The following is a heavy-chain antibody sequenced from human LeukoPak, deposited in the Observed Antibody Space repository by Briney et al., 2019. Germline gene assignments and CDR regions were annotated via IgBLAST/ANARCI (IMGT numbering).Heavy chain of an antibody. CDR3: ARAGYGYVLYYYYGMDV. D-gene: IGHD5-18*01. Sequence: TSSETLSLTCAVYGGSFRVYYWSWIRQPPGKGLKGMGEINHSGSTNYNPSLKSRVTISVDTSKNQFSLKLSSVTAADTAVYYCARAGYGYVLYYYYGMDVWGQGTTVTVSS. V-gene: IGHV4-34*01. CDR1: GGSFRVYY. CDR2: INHSGST. J-gene: IGHJ6*02.